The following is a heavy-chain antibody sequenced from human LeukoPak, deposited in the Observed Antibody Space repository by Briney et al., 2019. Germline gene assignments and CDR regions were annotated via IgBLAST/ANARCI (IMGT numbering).Heavy chain of an antibody. Sequence: PSETLSLTCTVSGGSITYVSYDWSWTRQAAGKGLECLVRTHKTVSTHYNPSLKSRVSLSLDMSKNQSSLHLSSVTAADTPVYNCARASWNHLERWGPGSLVT. CDR2: THKTVST. J-gene: IGHJ4*02. V-gene: IGHV4-61*02. CDR3: ARASWNHLER. CDR1: GGSITYVSYD. D-gene: IGHD1-14*01.